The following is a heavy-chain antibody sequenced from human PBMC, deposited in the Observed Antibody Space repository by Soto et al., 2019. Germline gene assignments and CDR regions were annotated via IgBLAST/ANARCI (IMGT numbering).Heavy chain of an antibody. Sequence: EVQLVESGGGLIQPGGSLRLSCAASGFTFSSNDMNWVRQAPGKGLEWVSLIYSGGSTYYADSVKGRFTISRDNSKNTLYLQMSSLRAEDTAVYYYATRPLLPGATWGQGTMVTVSS. CDR3: ATRPLLPGAT. CDR2: IYSGGST. V-gene: IGHV3-53*01. CDR1: GFTFSSND. D-gene: IGHD3-22*01. J-gene: IGHJ3*01.